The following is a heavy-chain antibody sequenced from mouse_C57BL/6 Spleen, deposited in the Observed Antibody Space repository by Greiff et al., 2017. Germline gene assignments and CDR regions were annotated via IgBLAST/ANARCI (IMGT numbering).Heavy chain of an antibody. CDR1: GFSLTSYG. CDR2: IWRGGST. D-gene: IGHD2-5*01. J-gene: IGHJ2*01. Sequence: QVQLQQSGPGLVQPSQSLSITCTVSGFSLTSYGVHWVRQSPGKGLEWLGVIWRGGSTDYNAAFMSRLSITKDNSRSQVLFKMNSLQADDTAIYNCAKGPDSNKYYFDYWGQGTTLTVSS. CDR3: AKGPDSNKYYFDY. V-gene: IGHV2-5*01.